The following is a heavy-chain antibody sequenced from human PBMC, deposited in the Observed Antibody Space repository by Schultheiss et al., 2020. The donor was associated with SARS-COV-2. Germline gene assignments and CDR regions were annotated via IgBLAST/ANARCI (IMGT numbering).Heavy chain of an antibody. Sequence: SQTLSLTCTVSGGSISPFQWTWIRQPAGKGLEWIGRIYTSGSTNYNPSLKSRVTMSVDTSKNQFSLKLSSVTAADTAVYYCAREGGRTEYWFDPWGQGTLVTVSS. D-gene: IGHD1-1*01. V-gene: IGHV4-4*07. CDR2: IYTSGST. CDR3: AREGGRTEYWFDP. CDR1: GGSISPFQ. J-gene: IGHJ5*02.